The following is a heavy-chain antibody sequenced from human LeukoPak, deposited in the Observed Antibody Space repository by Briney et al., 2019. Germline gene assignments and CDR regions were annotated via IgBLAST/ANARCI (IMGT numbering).Heavy chain of an antibody. Sequence: SETLSLTCTVSGGSISSGGYYWSWIRQHPGKGLEWIGYIYYSGSTYYNPSLKSRVTISVDTSKNQFSLKLSSVTAADTAAYYCARKTPVRYFDYWGQGTLVTVSS. CDR2: IYYSGST. D-gene: IGHD3-10*01. CDR1: GGSISSGGYY. J-gene: IGHJ4*02. V-gene: IGHV4-31*03. CDR3: ARKTPVRYFDY.